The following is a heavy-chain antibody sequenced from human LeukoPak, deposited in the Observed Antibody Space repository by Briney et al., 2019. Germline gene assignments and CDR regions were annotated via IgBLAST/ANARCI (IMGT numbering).Heavy chain of an antibody. V-gene: IGHV3-74*01. Sequence: GGSLRLSCAASGFSFRSYWMHWVRQAPGKGLVWVSRIKSDGSGTNYADSVKGRFTISRDNIENTLYPQMNSLRAEDTAVYYCARTGVTFGFDYWGQGTLVTVSS. CDR3: ARTGVTFGFDY. CDR1: GFSFRSYW. D-gene: IGHD4-23*01. CDR2: IKSDGSGT. J-gene: IGHJ4*02.